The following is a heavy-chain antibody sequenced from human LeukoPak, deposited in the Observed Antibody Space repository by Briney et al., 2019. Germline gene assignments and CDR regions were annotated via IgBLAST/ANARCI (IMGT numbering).Heavy chain of an antibody. J-gene: IGHJ4*02. Sequence: GGSLRLSCAASGFTFSSYWMSWVRQAPGKGLEWVANIKQDGSEKYYVDSVKGRFTISRDNAKNSLYLQMNSLRAEDTAVYYCAREPYYYDSSGAGVDYWGQGTLVTVSS. CDR2: IKQDGSEK. D-gene: IGHD3-22*01. CDR1: GFTFSSYW. CDR3: AREPYYYDSSGAGVDY. V-gene: IGHV3-7*01.